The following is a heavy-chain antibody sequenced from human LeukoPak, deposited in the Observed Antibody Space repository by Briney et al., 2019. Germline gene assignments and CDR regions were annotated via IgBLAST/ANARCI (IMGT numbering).Heavy chain of an antibody. V-gene: IGHV3-7*01. CDR3: AREKEGYCSGTSCYLDYYYYYMDV. CDR1: GFTFSRYW. D-gene: IGHD2-2*01. CDR2: IKQDGSEK. Sequence: GRSLRLSCAASGFTFSRYWMTWVRQAPGKGLEWVANIKQDGSEKYYVDSVKGRFTISRDNAKNSLYLQMNSLRAEDTAVYYCAREKEGYCSGTSCYLDYYYYYMDVWGKGTTVTISS. J-gene: IGHJ6*03.